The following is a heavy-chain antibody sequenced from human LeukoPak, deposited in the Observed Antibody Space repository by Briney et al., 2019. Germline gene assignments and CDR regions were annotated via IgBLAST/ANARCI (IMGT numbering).Heavy chain of an antibody. J-gene: IGHJ4*02. CDR1: GYTFTGYY. Sequence: ASVKVSCKASGYTFTGYYMHWVRQALGQGLEWIGWINPNSGGTNYAQKFQGKVTMTRDTSISTAYMELSRLRSDDTAVYYCARDYGDYGGLDYWGQGTLVTVSS. CDR2: INPNSGGT. V-gene: IGHV1-2*02. CDR3: ARDYGDYGGLDY. D-gene: IGHD4-17*01.